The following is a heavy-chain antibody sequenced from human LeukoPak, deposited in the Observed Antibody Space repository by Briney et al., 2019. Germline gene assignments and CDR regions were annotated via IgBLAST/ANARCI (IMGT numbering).Heavy chain of an antibody. D-gene: IGHD4-17*01. J-gene: IGHJ3*02. Sequence: HPGGSLRLSCVASGFSFSSYWMSWVRQAPGKGLEWVGNIRKDGTDKYYIDSVKGRFTISRDNAKNSLYVQMNSLRVEDTAVYHCARPTTVTTISADAFDIWGQGTMVTVSS. CDR2: IRKDGTDK. CDR1: GFSFSSYW. CDR3: ARPTTVTTISADAFDI. V-gene: IGHV3-7*01.